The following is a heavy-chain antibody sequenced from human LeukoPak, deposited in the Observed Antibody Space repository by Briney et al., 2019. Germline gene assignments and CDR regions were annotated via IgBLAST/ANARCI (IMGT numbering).Heavy chain of an antibody. V-gene: IGHV7-4-1*02. J-gene: IGHJ4*02. D-gene: IGHD2-2*01. CDR1: GYTFTNYG. Sequence: ASVKVSCKASGYTFTNYGMNWVRQAPGQGLEWMGWINTNTGNPTYAQGFTGRFVFSLDTSVNTAYLQISSLKAEDTAVYYCARLSYCGGSSCYPDYWGQGTLITVSS. CDR2: INTNTGNP. CDR3: ARLSYCGGSSCYPDY.